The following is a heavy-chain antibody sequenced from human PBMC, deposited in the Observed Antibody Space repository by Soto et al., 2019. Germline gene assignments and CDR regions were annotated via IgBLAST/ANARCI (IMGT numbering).Heavy chain of an antibody. V-gene: IGHV1-69*13. CDR2: IIPIFGTA. Sequence: ASVKVSCKASGGTFSRYAISWVRQAPGQGLEWMGGIIPIFGTANYAQKFQGRVTITADESTSTAYMELSSLRSEDTAVYYCARDPIGSGSYYTKKTDWGQGTLVTVSS. CDR1: GGTFSRYA. J-gene: IGHJ4*02. CDR3: ARDPIGSGSYYTKKTD. D-gene: IGHD3-10*01.